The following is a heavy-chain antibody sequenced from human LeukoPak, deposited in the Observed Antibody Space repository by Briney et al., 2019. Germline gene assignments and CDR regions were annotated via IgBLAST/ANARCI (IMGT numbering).Heavy chain of an antibody. CDR1: GGTFSSYA. D-gene: IGHD3-3*01. CDR3: ARGEGVTIFGVVINPPPDP. Sequence: ASVKVSCKASGGTFSSYAISWVRQAPGQGLEWMGRIIPILGIANYAQKFQGRVTITADKSTSTAYMELSSLRSEDTAVYYCARGEGVTIFGVVINPPPDPWGQGILVTVSS. V-gene: IGHV1-69*04. J-gene: IGHJ5*02. CDR2: IIPILGIA.